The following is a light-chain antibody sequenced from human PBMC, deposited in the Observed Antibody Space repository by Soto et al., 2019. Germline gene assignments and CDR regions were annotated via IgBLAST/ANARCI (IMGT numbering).Light chain of an antibody. CDR2: DAS. CDR1: QDISNN. J-gene: IGKJ1*01. V-gene: IGKV3-15*01. CDR3: QQYHDWPWT. Sequence: EIVMTQSPATLSVSPGERATVSCRASQDISNNLAWYQQRPGQSPRLLIYDASTRATDIPARFSGSGSGTECTLTISGLQSEDFAIYYCQQYHDWPWTFGQGTKVEIK.